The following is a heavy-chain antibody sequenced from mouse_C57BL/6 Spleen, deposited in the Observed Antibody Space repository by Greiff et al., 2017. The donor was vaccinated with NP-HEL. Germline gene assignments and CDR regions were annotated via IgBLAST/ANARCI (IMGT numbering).Heavy chain of an antibody. CDR1: GFNIKDYY. CDR2: IDPEDGDT. J-gene: IGHJ1*03. Sequence: EVQLQQSGAELVRPGASVKLSCTASGFNIKDYYMHWVKQRPEQGLEWIGRIDPEDGDTEYAPKFQGKATMTADTSSNTAYLQLSSLTSEDTAVYYCTSYYGSSRVRYFDVWGTGTTVTVSS. V-gene: IGHV14-1*01. D-gene: IGHD1-1*01. CDR3: TSYYGSSRVRYFDV.